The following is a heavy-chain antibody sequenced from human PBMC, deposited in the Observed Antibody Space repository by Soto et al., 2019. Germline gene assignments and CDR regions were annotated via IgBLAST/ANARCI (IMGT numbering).Heavy chain of an antibody. CDR2: ILPVLGIT. V-gene: IGHV1-69*02. J-gene: IGHJ4*02. Sequence: QVHLVQSGAEVKKPGSSVKVSCKASGGTFSTFTITWLRQAPGQGLEWMGRILPVLGITNYAQKFQGRVRITADKSKSTAYMEQSNLRSEDTAVFDWSIPKNPPIDPGRDFFYYWGQGTLVTVSP. CDR1: GGTFSTFT. D-gene: IGHD1-26*01. CDR3: SIPKNPPIDPGRDFFYY.